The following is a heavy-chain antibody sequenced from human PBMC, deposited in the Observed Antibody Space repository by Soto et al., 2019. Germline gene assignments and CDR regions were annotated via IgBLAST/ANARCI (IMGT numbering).Heavy chain of an antibody. CDR1: GGTFSSYA. CDR2: IIPIFGTA. CDR3: ARGRYSSSPGLFDY. D-gene: IGHD6-13*01. Sequence: SVKVSCKASGGTFSSYAISWVRQALGQGLEWMGGIIPIFGTANYAQKFQGRVTITADESTSTAYMELSSLRSEDTAVYYCARGRYSSSPGLFDYWGQGTLVTVPQ. J-gene: IGHJ4*02. V-gene: IGHV1-69*13.